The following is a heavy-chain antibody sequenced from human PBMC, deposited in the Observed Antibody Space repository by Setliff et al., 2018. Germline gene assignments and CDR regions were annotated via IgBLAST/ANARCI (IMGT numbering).Heavy chain of an antibody. CDR3: AREVLSTVVAWDY. V-gene: IGHV1-2*02. CDR2: INPNSGDT. CDR1: GNTFTGYY. D-gene: IGHD4-17*01. Sequence: ASVKVSCKASGNTFTGYYIHWLRQAPGQGLEWMGCINPNSGDTTFAQKFQGRVTITRDTSDSTDYMDLSRLTSDDTAVYYCAREVLSTVVAWDYWGQGTLVTVSS. J-gene: IGHJ4*02.